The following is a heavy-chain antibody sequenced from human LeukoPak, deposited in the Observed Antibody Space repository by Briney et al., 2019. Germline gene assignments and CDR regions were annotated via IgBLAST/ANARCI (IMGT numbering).Heavy chain of an antibody. CDR1: GYTFTGYY. Sequence: GASVKVSCKASGYTFTGYYMHWVRQAPGQGLEWMGWINPNSGGTNYAQKFQGWVTMTRDTSISTAYMELSRLRSDDTAVYYCARATEMVTTGTTVPPLVDYWGQGTLVTVSS. V-gene: IGHV1-2*04. CDR2: INPNSGGT. CDR3: ARATEMVTTGTTVPPLVDY. D-gene: IGHD1-1*01. J-gene: IGHJ4*02.